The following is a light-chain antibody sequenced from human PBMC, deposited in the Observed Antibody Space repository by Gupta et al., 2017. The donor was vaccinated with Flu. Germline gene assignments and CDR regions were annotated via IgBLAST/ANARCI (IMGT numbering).Light chain of an antibody. CDR2: DAS. Sequence: GERCTLSCRASQSVGSSLGWYQQKPGQTPRLLMYDASNRASGIPARFSGSGSGTDFTLTISSLEPEDSAVYYCQQRKNWPLTFGGGTKVEIK. CDR3: QQRKNWPLT. J-gene: IGKJ4*01. V-gene: IGKV3-11*01. CDR1: QSVGSS.